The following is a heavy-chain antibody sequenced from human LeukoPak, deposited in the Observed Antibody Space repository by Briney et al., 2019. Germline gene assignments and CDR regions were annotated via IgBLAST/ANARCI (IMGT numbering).Heavy chain of an antibody. V-gene: IGHV4-39*01. Sequence: ASETLSLTCTVSGGSISSSSYYWSWIRQPPGKGLEWIGSIYYSGSTYYNPSLKSRVTISVDTSKNQFSLKLSSVTAADTAVYYCARHRPTDYGDYGGDAFDIWGQGTMVTVSS. D-gene: IGHD4-17*01. J-gene: IGHJ3*02. CDR1: GGSISSSSYY. CDR3: ARHRPTDYGDYGGDAFDI. CDR2: IYYSGST.